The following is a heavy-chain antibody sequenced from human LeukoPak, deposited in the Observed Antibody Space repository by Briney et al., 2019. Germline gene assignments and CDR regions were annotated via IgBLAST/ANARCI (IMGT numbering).Heavy chain of an antibody. D-gene: IGHD6-13*01. CDR3: ARNYPGIAAAGYYMDV. V-gene: IGHV1-46*01. CDR2: INPSGGST. Sequence: GASVKVSCKASGYTFTSYDINWVRQAPGQGLEWMGIINPSGGSTSYAQKFQGRVTMTRDTSTSTVYMELSSLRSEDTAVYYCARNYPGIAAAGYYMDVWGKGTTVTVSS. CDR1: GYTFTSYD. J-gene: IGHJ6*03.